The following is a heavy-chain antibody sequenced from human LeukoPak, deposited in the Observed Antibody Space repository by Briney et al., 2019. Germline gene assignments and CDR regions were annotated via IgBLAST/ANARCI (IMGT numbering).Heavy chain of an antibody. V-gene: IGHV4-38-2*02. CDR3: ARTSDSFHYYMDV. CDR1: GYSISSGYF. CDR2: IYHSGTT. Sequence: PSETLSLTCTVSGYSISSGYFWGWIRQPPGKGLEWIGNIYHSGTTYYNPSLKSRVTISVDTSKNHFSLKLSSVTAADTAVYYCARTSDSFHYYMDVWDKGTTVTVSS. D-gene: IGHD2-21*02. J-gene: IGHJ6*03.